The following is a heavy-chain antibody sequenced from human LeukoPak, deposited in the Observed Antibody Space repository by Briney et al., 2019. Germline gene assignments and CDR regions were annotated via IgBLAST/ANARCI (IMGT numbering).Heavy chain of an antibody. D-gene: IGHD3-10*01. CDR2: IYHSGST. CDR1: GGSISSSNW. V-gene: IGHV4-4*02. J-gene: IGHJ4*02. Sequence: PSETLSLTCAVSGGSISSSNWWSWVRPPPGKGLEWIGEIYHSGSTNYNPPLKSRVTISVDESKNQFSLKLSSVTAADTAVYYCARCHYYGSGLDYWGQGTLVTVSS. CDR3: ARCHYYGSGLDY.